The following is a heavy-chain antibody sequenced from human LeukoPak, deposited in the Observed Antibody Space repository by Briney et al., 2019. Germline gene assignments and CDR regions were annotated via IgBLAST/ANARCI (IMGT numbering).Heavy chain of an antibody. V-gene: IGHV4-34*01. Sequence: SETLSLTCAVYGGSFSGYYWSWIRQPPGKGLEWIGEINHSGSTNYNPSLKSRVTISVDTSKNQSSLKLSSVTAADTAVYYCARYYGDGAYDTSRWFDPWGQGTLVTVSS. CDR2: INHSGST. CDR3: ARYYGDGAYDTSRWFDP. J-gene: IGHJ5*02. CDR1: GGSFSGYY. D-gene: IGHD5-24*01.